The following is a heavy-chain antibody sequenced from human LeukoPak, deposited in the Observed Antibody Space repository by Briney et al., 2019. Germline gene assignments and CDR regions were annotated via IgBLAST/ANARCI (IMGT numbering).Heavy chain of an antibody. CDR3: AKPLRHVYCPLLDY. J-gene: IGHJ4*02. CDR1: GFTFSNYA. V-gene: IGHV3-30-3*02. D-gene: IGHD5/OR15-5a*01. CDR2: ISDNGNNE. Sequence: GGSLRLSCAASGFTFSNYAMHWVRQTPGKGLEWMTVISDNGNNEFYADSVKGRFTISRDNSRNTLFLQMNSLRPEDSGVYYCAKPLRHVYCPLLDYWGQGTLVTVSS.